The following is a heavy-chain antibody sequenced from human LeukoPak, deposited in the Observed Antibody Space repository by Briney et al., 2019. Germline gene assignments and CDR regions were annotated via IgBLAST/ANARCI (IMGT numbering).Heavy chain of an antibody. J-gene: IGHJ4*02. CDR2: IYYSGST. Sequence: SETLSLTCTVSGGSISISSYYWGWIRQPPGKGLEWIGSIYYSGSTYYNPSLKSRVTISVDTSKNQFSLKLSSVTAADTAVYYCSSLGVRGVRGAFDYWGQGTLVTVSS. D-gene: IGHD3-10*01. CDR1: GGSISISSYY. CDR3: SSLGVRGVRGAFDY. V-gene: IGHV4-39*01.